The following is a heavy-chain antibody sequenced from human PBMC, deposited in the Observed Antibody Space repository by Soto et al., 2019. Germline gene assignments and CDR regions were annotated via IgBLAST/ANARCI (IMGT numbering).Heavy chain of an antibody. CDR2: ISYDGSNK. D-gene: IGHD1-7*01. Sequence: PGGSLRLSCAASGFTFSSYGMHWVRQAPGKGLEWVAVISYDGSNKYYADSVKGRFTISRDNSKNTLYLQMNSLRAEDTAVYYCAKDLYNWNYLAPFDYWGQGTLVTVSS. V-gene: IGHV3-30*18. J-gene: IGHJ4*02. CDR1: GFTFSSYG. CDR3: AKDLYNWNYLAPFDY.